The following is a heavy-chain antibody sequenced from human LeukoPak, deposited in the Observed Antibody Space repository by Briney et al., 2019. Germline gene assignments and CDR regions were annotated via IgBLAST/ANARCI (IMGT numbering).Heavy chain of an antibody. D-gene: IGHD3-3*01. J-gene: IGHJ6*03. V-gene: IGHV3-72*01. CDR2: TRNKANSYTT. CDR3: ARDRPHYDFWSGYYYRGVYMDV. Sequence: GGSLRLSCAASGFTFSDHYMDWVRQAPGKGLEWVGPTRNKANSYTTEYAASVKGGFTISRDNAKNSLYLQMNSLRAEDTALYYCARDRPHYDFWSGYYYRGVYMDVWGKGTTVTVSS. CDR1: GFTFSDHY.